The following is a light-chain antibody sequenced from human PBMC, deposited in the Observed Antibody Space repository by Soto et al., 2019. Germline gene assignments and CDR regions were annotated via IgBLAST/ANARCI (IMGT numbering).Light chain of an antibody. CDR3: QHSYNTPRT. CDR1: QSISTY. Sequence: DIQMTQSPSSLSASVGDRVTITCRASQSISTYLNWYQQKPGIAPKLLIYGASSLQSGVPSRFSGSGSGTDFTLTISSLQPEDFAAYYGQHSYNTPRTFGQGTNLEIK. CDR2: GAS. V-gene: IGKV1-39*01. J-gene: IGKJ2*01.